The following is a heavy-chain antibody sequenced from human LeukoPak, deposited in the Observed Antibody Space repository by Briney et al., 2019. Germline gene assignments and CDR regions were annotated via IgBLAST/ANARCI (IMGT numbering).Heavy chain of an antibody. CDR3: AKDTNWGDGYFDY. CDR2: ISGSGGST. CDR1: GFTFDDYA. Sequence: GRSLRLSCAASGFTFDDYAMHWVRQAPGKGLEWVSAISGSGGSTYYADSVKGRFTISRDNSKNTLYLQMNSLRAEDTAVYYCAKDTNWGDGYFDYWGQGTLVTVSS. J-gene: IGHJ4*02. D-gene: IGHD3-16*01. V-gene: IGHV3-23*01.